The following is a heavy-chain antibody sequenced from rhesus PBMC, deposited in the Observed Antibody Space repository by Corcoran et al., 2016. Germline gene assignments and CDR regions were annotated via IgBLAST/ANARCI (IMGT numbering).Heavy chain of an antibody. V-gene: IGHV4-76*01. CDR3: ARDRATVDFDY. Sequence: QVQLQESGPGVVKPSETLSLTCAVSGYSISSGYDWSWIRQPPGKGLEWIGYIYGSSGSTNYNPSLKNRVTISKDTAKNRFCMKLSSVTAADTAVYYCARDRATVDFDYWGQGVLVTVSS. CDR2: IYGSSGST. D-gene: IGHD5-36*01. CDR1: GYSISSGYD. J-gene: IGHJ4*01.